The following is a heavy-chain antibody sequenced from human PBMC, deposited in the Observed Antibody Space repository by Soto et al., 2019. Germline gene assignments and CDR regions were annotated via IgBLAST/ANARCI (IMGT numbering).Heavy chain of an antibody. J-gene: IGHJ6*02. D-gene: IGHD3-9*01. CDR2: INHSGST. V-gene: IGHV4-34*01. Sequence: KTSETLSLTCAVDGGSFSGYYWSWIRQPPGKGVEWIGEINHSGSTNYNPSLKSRVTISVDTSKNQFSLKLSSVTAADTAVYYCASGYYYDILTGYYGVYYRMYVWGQGTTVTVSS. CDR3: ASGYYYDILTGYYGVYYRMYV. CDR1: GGSFSGYY.